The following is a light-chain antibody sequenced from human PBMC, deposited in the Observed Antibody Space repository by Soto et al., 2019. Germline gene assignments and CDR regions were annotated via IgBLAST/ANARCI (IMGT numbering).Light chain of an antibody. CDR2: DAS. V-gene: IGKV1-5*01. J-gene: IGKJ1*01. Sequence: GDRVTITCRASHTITTWMAWYQQKPGKAPKLLVYDASTLQSGVATRFSGSGSGTEFTLIISGLQPEDSATYYCQQYNSYLWTFGQGTKVDIK. CDR1: HTITTW. CDR3: QQYNSYLWT.